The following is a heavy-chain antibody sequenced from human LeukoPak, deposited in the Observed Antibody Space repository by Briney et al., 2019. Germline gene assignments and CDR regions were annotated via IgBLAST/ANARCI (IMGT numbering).Heavy chain of an antibody. D-gene: IGHD3-22*01. V-gene: IGHV1-18*01. CDR2: ISAYNGNT. Sequence: ASVTVCFKASGYTFTSYGISWVRQAPGQGLEWMGWISAYNGNTNYAQKLQGRVTMTTDTSTSTAYMELRSLRSDDTAVYYCARDSDSSSYPDYWGPGTLVTVSS. J-gene: IGHJ4*02. CDR3: ARDSDSSSYPDY. CDR1: GYTFTSYG.